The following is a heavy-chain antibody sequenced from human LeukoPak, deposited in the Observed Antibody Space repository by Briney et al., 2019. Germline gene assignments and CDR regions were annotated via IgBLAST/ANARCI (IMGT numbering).Heavy chain of an antibody. D-gene: IGHD2-2*01. CDR2: INHSGST. CDR3: ARSVCSSTSCYDY. V-gene: IGHV4-34*01. J-gene: IGHJ4*02. Sequence: SETLSLTCAVYGGSFSGYDWSWIRQPPGKGLEWIGEINHSGSTNYNPSLKSRVTISVDTSKNQFSLKLSSVTAADTAVYYCARSVCSSTSCYDYWGQGTLVTVSS. CDR1: GGSFSGYD.